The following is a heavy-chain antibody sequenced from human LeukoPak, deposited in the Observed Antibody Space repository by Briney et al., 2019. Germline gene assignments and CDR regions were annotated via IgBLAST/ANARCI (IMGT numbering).Heavy chain of an antibody. D-gene: IGHD2/OR15-2a*01. J-gene: IGHJ2*01. CDR1: GGSISYNY. Sequence: SETLSLTCTVSGGSISYNYWSWIRQPAGKGLEWIGRLYTSGSTSYNPSLRSRVTMSVDTSKDQFSLKLSSVTAADTAVYFCARAGYYAHGPNWYFDLWGRGTLVTVSS. CDR3: ARAGYYAHGPNWYFDL. V-gene: IGHV4-4*07. CDR2: LYTSGST.